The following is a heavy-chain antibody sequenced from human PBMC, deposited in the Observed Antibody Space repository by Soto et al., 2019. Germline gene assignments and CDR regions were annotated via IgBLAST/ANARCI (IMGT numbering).Heavy chain of an antibody. D-gene: IGHD3-16*01. V-gene: IGHV3-7*01. J-gene: IGHJ4*03. CDR3: ARDESTVLDQIWYDDLDI. Sequence: GGSLRLSCAASGFTFSSYSMKWVRQAPGKGLEWVANINEDESKKQYLDSVKGRFTISRDNTKNSLSLQMDSLRVEDTAVYYCARDESTVLDQIWYDDLDIWGHGTLVTVSS. CDR2: INEDESKK. CDR1: GFTFSSYS.